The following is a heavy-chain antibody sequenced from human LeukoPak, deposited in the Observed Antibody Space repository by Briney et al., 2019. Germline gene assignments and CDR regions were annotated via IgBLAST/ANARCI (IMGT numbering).Heavy chain of an antibody. CDR3: ATQYGSDAYYFDY. D-gene: IGHD3-10*01. V-gene: IGHV1-46*01. Sequence: ASVKVSCKASGYTFTSCYMHWVRQAPGQGLEWMGIINPSGGSTSYAQKFQGRVTMTRDTSTSTVYMELSSLRSEDTAVYYCATQYGSDAYYFDYWGQGTLVTVSS. CDR1: GYTFTSCY. J-gene: IGHJ4*02. CDR2: INPSGGST.